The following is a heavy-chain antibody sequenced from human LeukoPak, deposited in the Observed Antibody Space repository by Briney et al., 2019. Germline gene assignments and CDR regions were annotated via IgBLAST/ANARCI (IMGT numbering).Heavy chain of an antibody. CDR3: ARGSWELWLGRQSLFDY. D-gene: IGHD5-18*01. Sequence: PGGSLRLSCAASGFTFSSYSMNWVRQAPGKGLEWVSSISSSSSYIYYADSVKGRFTISRDNAKNSLYLQMNSLRAEDTAVYYCARGSWELWLGRQSLFDYWGQGTLVTVSS. V-gene: IGHV3-21*01. CDR2: ISSSSSYI. CDR1: GFTFSSYS. J-gene: IGHJ4*02.